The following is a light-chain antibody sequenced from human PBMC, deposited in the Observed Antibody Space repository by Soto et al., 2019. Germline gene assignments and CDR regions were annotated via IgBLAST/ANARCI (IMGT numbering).Light chain of an antibody. Sequence: QSALTQPASVSGSPGQSITISCTGTSSDVGGYNYVSWYQQHPGKAPKLMIYEVSNRPSGVSNRFSGSKSGNTASLTISGLETEDEADYYGSSYTSSSTRVFGGGTKLTDL. CDR3: SSYTSSSTRV. V-gene: IGLV2-14*01. CDR2: EVS. CDR1: SSDVGGYNY. J-gene: IGLJ3*02.